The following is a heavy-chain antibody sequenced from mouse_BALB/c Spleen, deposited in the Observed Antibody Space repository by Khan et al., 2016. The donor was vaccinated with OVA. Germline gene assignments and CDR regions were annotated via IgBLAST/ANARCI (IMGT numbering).Heavy chain of an antibody. CDR2: ISFSGST. J-gene: IGHJ4*01. CDR3: IRSVYYAYAYAMDY. V-gene: IGHV3-2*02. D-gene: IGHD2-2*01. Sequence: EVPLQESGPGLVKPSQSLSLTCTVTGYSITSDFAWNWVRQFPGNKLEWMGYISFSGSTSYDPSLKSRLSITRDTSKNQFFLQLSSVTTEDTATSYCIRSVYYAYAYAMDYWGQGTSVTVSS. CDR1: GYSITSDFA.